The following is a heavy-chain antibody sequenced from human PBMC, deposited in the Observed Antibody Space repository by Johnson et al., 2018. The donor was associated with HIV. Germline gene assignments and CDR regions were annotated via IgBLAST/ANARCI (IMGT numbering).Heavy chain of an antibody. CDR2: ISYDGSNK. CDR3: AREPSIAAAGELLRPDAFDI. V-gene: IGHV3-30-3*01. Sequence: QVQLVESGGGVVQPGRSLRLSCAASGFTFSSYPMHWVRQAPGKGLEWVAIISYDGSNKFYADSVKGRFTISRDNSKNTLYLQMNSLRTEDTAVYYCAREPSIAAAGELLRPDAFDIGGQGTMVTVSS. J-gene: IGHJ3*02. D-gene: IGHD1-26*01. CDR1: GFTFSSYP.